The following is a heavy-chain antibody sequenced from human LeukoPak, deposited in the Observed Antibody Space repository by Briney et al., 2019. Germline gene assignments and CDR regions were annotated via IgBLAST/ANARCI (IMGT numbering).Heavy chain of an antibody. CDR3: ARDDSTIFGVVTNDAFDI. J-gene: IGHJ3*02. CDR1: GGTFSSYA. CDR2: IIPIFGTA. V-gene: IGHV1-69*05. Sequence: SVKVSCKASGGTFSSYAISWVRQAPGQGLEWMGGIIPIFGTANYAQKFQGRVTITTDESTSTAYMELSSLRSEDTAVYYCARDDSTIFGVVTNDAFDIWGQGTMVTVSS. D-gene: IGHD3-3*01.